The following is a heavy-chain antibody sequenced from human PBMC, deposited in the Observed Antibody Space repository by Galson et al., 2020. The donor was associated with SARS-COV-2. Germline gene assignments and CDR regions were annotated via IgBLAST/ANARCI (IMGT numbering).Heavy chain of an antibody. D-gene: IGHD3-22*01. J-gene: IGHJ3*02. Sequence: SETLSLTCAVSGGSISSSNWWSWVRQPPGKGLEWIGEIYHSGSTNYNPSLKSRVTISVDKSKNQFSLKLSSVTAADTAVYYCAVITMIVVPYSRAFDIWGQGTMVTVSS. CDR3: AVITMIVVPYSRAFDI. CDR1: GGSISSSNW. V-gene: IGHV4-4*02. CDR2: IYHSGST.